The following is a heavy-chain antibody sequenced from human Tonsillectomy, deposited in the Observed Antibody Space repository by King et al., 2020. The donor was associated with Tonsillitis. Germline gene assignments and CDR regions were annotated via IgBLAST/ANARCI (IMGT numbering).Heavy chain of an antibody. V-gene: IGHV4-34*01. CDR1: GGSFSDYF. D-gene: IGHD3-22*01. CDR3: SRGGSFYYDSSAKPYYFHYYMDV. J-gene: IGHJ6*03. CDR2: IDHSGNT. Sequence: VQLQQWGAGLLKPSENLSLTCAVDGGSFSDYFWGWIRQPPGEGPEWIGEIDHSGNTNNIPSLKGRVTISVDTSKNQLSPKLTSVTAADTAVYYCSRGGSFYYDSSAKPYYFHYYMDVWGKGTTVTVSS.